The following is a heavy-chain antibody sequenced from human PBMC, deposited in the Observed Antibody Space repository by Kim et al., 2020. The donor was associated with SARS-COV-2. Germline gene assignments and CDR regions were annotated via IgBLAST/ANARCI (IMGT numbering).Heavy chain of an antibody. J-gene: IGHJ4*02. CDR3: AKELRMTTQTSGGDFFDY. CDR1: GFTFTSYA. CDR2: ISGGGGST. Sequence: GGSLRLSCVASGFTFTSYAMNWVRQAPGKGLEWVSGISGGGGSTYYADSLKGRFTISRDSSKNVVYLQMNSLRAEDTAVYYCAKELRMTTQTSGGDFFDYWGRGTLVTVSS. D-gene: IGHD4-17*01. V-gene: IGHV3-23*01.